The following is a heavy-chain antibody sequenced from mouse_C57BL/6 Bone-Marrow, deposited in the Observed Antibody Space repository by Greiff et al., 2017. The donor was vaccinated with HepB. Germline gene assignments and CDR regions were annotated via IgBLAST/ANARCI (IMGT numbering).Heavy chain of an antibody. CDR3: ARSPNWSWFAD. D-gene: IGHD4-1*01. CDR1: GYTFTSYT. Sequence: QVQLKESGAELARPGASVKMSCKASGYTFTSYTMHWVKQRPGQGLEWIGYINPSSGYTKYNQKFKDKATLTADKSSSTAYMQLSSLTSEDSAVYYCARSPNWSWFADWGQGTLVTVSA. V-gene: IGHV1-4*01. J-gene: IGHJ3*01. CDR2: INPSSGYT.